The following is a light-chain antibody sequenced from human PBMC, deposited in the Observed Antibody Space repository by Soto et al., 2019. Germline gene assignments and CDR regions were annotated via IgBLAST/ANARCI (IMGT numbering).Light chain of an antibody. J-gene: IGLJ1*01. Sequence: QSVLTQPPSVSGAPGQRVTISCTGNNSNLGAGYDVHWYQQLPGAAPKLVIFGNRNRPSGVPERFSGSKSGTSATLAITGLQTGDEGDYSCGTWDSSLNVYVFGAGTKLTVL. CDR3: GTWDSSLNVYV. V-gene: IGLV1-40*01. CDR2: GNR. CDR1: NSNLGAGYD.